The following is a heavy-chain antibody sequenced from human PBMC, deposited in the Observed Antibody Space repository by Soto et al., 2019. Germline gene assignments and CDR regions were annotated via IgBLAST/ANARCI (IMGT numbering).Heavy chain of an antibody. CDR3: ARELLFYDSDGFSWDDAFDI. V-gene: IGHV4-30-2*01. D-gene: IGHD3-22*01. CDR2: IYQSGST. CDR1: GGSLSSSADS. Sequence: SETLSLTCAVSGGSLSSSADSWSWIRQPPGKGLEWIGFIYQSGSTYYNPSLKSRVTMSLDRPKNQFSLKLSSVTAADTAVYYCARELLFYDSDGFSWDDAFDIWGQGTMVTVS. J-gene: IGHJ3*02.